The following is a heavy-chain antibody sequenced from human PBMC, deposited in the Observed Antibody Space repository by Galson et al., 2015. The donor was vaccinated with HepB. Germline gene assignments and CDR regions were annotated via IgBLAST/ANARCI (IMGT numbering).Heavy chain of an antibody. CDR1: GGSFSSYV. CDR2: ITPLLDMT. CDR3: TKTRAAAGTIDS. V-gene: IGHV1-69*10. D-gene: IGHD1-7*01. J-gene: IGHJ4*02. Sequence: SVKVSCKASGGSFSSYVISWMRQAPGQGLDYMGGITPLLDMTSYAQQFQGRVKITADELTSAVYMEVTSLRPDDTAIYYCTKTRAAAGTIDSWGQGTLVTVSS.